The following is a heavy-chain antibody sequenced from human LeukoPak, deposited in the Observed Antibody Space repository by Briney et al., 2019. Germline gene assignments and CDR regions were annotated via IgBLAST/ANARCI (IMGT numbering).Heavy chain of an antibody. V-gene: IGHV3-11*01. CDR1: GFTFSDYY. CDR3: ARDGRIWFGEMNAFDI. Sequence: GGSLRLFCAASGFTFSDYYMSWIRQAPGKRLEWVSYISSSGSTIYYADSLKGRFTISRDNAKNSLKQQMNSLRAEDTAVYYCARDGRIWFGEMNAFDIWGQGTMVTVSS. D-gene: IGHD3-10*01. CDR2: ISSSGSTI. J-gene: IGHJ3*02.